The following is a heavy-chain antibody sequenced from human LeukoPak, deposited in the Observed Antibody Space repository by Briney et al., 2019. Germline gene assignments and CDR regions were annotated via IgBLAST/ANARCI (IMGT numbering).Heavy chain of an antibody. CDR3: ARQTGSGLFILP. V-gene: IGHV4-39*01. CDR2: IYHSGNT. J-gene: IGHJ4*02. D-gene: IGHD3/OR15-3a*01. CDR1: GVSISSSNSY. Sequence: SETLSLTCTVSGVSISSSNSYWGWIRQPPGKGLEWIGSIYHSGNTYYNASLKSQVSISIDTSKNQFSLRLTSVTAADTAVYYCARQTGSGLFILPGGQGTLVTVSS.